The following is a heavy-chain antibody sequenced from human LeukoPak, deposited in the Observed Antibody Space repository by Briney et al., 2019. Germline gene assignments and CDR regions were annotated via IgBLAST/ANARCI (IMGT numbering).Heavy chain of an antibody. CDR2: VSYSGAA. J-gene: IGHJ6*02. Sequence: SETLSLTCTVSRGSVKTYSWSWVRQPPGKGLEWIGYVSYSGAANYNPSPKSRVTISVDTSKNQFSLKLSSVTAADTAVYYCARHPVGPGGLDVWGQGTTVTVSS. CDR1: RGSVKTYS. CDR3: ARHPVGPGGLDV. V-gene: IGHV4-59*08.